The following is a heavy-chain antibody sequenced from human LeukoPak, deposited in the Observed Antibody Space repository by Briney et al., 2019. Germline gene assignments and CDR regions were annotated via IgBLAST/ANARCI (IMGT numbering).Heavy chain of an antibody. J-gene: IGHJ6*02. D-gene: IGHD3-10*01. CDR1: GYTFTSYA. CDR2: INAGNGNT. V-gene: IGHV1-3*01. Sequence: EASVKVSCKASGYTFTSYAMHWVRQAPGQRLEWMGWINAGNGNTKYSQKFQGRVTITRDTSASTAYMELSSLRSEDTAVYYCARERSFGGPPTYGMDVWGQGTTVTVSS. CDR3: ARERSFGGPPTYGMDV.